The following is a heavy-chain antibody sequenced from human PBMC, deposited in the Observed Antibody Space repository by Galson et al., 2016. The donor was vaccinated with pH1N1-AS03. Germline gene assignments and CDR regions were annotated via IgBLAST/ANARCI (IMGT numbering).Heavy chain of an antibody. J-gene: IGHJ4*02. CDR1: GFTFSNYA. CDR2: ISFDGSED. D-gene: IGHD3-10*01. Sequence: SLRLSCAASGFTFSNYAMNWVRQAPGKGLEWLAVISFDGSEDDYADSVRGRFSISRDNFKKTVHLQLSSLRPEDTALYYCAKDMVGRVAERGVIPRAPFDLWGRGTLVTVAP. CDR3: AKDMVGRVAERGVIPRAPFDL. V-gene: IGHV3-30*18.